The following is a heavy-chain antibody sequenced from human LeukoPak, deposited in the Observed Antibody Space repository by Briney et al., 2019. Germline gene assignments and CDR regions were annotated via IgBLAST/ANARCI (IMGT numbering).Heavy chain of an antibody. CDR1: GFTFSSYW. V-gene: IGHV3-23*01. D-gene: IGHD2-2*02. CDR2: ISGSGGST. J-gene: IGHJ4*02. CDR3: AKGPYCSSTSCYTVGAFDY. Sequence: GGSLRLSCAASGFTFSSYWMRWVRQAPGKGLEWVSAISGSGGSTYYADSVKGRFTISRDNSKNTLYLQMNSLRAEDTAVYYCAKGPYCSSTSCYTVGAFDYWGQGTLVTVSS.